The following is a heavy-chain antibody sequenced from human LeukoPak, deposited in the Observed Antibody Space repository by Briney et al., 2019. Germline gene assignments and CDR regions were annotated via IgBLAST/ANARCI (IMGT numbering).Heavy chain of an antibody. CDR3: ARGQPRIAVAGTVNYYYYGMDV. Sequence: ASVKVSCKASGYTFTGYYMHWVRQAPGQGLEWMGWINPNSGGTNYAQKFQGRVTMTRDTSISTAYMELSRLRSDDTAVYYCARGQPRIAVAGTVNYYYYGMDVWGQGTTVTVSS. V-gene: IGHV1-2*02. J-gene: IGHJ6*02. CDR1: GYTFTGYY. D-gene: IGHD6-19*01. CDR2: INPNSGGT.